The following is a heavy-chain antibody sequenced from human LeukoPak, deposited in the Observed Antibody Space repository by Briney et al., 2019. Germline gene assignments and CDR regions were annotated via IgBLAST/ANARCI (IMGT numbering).Heavy chain of an antibody. V-gene: IGHV5-51*01. Sequence: ESLKISCKGSGYIFTSYLIGWVRQMPGKGPEWMGIIYPGDSDTRYSPSFQGQVTISADKSISTAYLQWSSLKASDAAMYYCARQDSSGWPFDYWGQGTLVTVSS. CDR1: GYIFTSYL. J-gene: IGHJ4*02. CDR3: ARQDSSGWPFDY. CDR2: IYPGDSDT. D-gene: IGHD6-19*01.